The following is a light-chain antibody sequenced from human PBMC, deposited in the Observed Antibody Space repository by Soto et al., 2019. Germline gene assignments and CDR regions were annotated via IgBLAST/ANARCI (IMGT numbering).Light chain of an antibody. V-gene: IGLV2-14*01. J-gene: IGLJ1*01. CDR1: SSDIDTYNY. CDR3: SSYTSSTDYV. Sequence: QSVLTQPASVSGSPGQSITISCTGTSSDIDTYNYVSWYQQHPGKAPKLIIHEVSNRPSGVSNRFSGSKSGNTASLTISGLQAEDEADYYCSSYTSSTDYVFGTGTQLTVL. CDR2: EVS.